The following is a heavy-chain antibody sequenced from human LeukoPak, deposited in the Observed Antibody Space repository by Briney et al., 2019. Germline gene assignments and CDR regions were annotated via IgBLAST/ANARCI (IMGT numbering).Heavy chain of an antibody. V-gene: IGHV4-39*01. J-gene: IGHJ3*02. Sequence: SETLSLTCTVSGGSISSSSYYWGWIRQPPGKGLEWIGSIYYSGSTYYNPSLKSRVTISVDTSKNQLSLKLSSVTAADTAVYYCARRTCSGGSCYARIFDAFDIWGQGTMVTVSS. CDR3: ARRTCSGGSCYARIFDAFDI. CDR1: GGSISSSSYY. CDR2: IYYSGST. D-gene: IGHD2-15*01.